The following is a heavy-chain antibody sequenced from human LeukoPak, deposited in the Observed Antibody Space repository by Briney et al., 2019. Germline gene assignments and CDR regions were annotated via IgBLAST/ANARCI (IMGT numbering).Heavy chain of an antibody. Sequence: GGSLRLSCAAPGFTFSSYWMHWVRQAPGKGLVWVSRINNDGSRTNYADSVKGRFTISRDNAKNMVYLQMNSLRAEDTAMYYCTGMDETSGKNWFDPWGQGALVTVSS. V-gene: IGHV3-74*01. J-gene: IGHJ5*02. CDR1: GFTFSSYW. CDR2: INNDGSRT. D-gene: IGHD1-26*01. CDR3: TGMDETSGKNWFDP.